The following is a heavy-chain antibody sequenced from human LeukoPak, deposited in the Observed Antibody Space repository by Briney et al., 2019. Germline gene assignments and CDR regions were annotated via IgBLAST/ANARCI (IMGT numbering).Heavy chain of an antibody. CDR2: INHSGST. CDR3: AFDISDSNDYYYGFDS. V-gene: IGHV4-34*01. Sequence: PSETLSLTCAVYGGSFSGYYWSWIRQPPGKGLEWIGEINHSGSTNYNPSLKSRVTISVDTSKRQFSLKLSSVTAADTAVYYCAFDISDSNDYYYGFDSWGQGTLVTVSS. CDR1: GGSFSGYY. D-gene: IGHD3-22*01. J-gene: IGHJ4*02.